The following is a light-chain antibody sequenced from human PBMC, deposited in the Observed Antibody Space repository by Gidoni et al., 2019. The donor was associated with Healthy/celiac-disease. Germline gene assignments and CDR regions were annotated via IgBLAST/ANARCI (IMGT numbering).Light chain of an antibody. CDR1: QSVSSY. Sequence: ELVFTQSPATLSLSPGERATLSCRASQSVSSYLAWYQQKPGQAPRLLIYDASNRATGIPARFSGSGSGTDFTLTISSLEPEDFAVYYCQQRSNWPPSLTFXGXTKVEIK. CDR2: DAS. J-gene: IGKJ4*01. V-gene: IGKV3-11*01. CDR3: QQRSNWPPSLT.